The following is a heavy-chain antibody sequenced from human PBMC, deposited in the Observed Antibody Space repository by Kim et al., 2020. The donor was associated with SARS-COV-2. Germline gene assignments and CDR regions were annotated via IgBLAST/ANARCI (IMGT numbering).Heavy chain of an antibody. Sequence: GGSLRLSCAASGFTFSNCAMSWVRQAPGKGLEWVSAISGSGVSTYYADSVQGRFTISRDDSKNTLYLQMNSLRAEDTAVYYCAKVRDDYYGSSGYFQFDYWGQGTLVTVSS. CDR2: ISGSGVST. D-gene: IGHD3-22*01. CDR1: GFTFSNCA. J-gene: IGHJ4*02. V-gene: IGHV3-23*01. CDR3: AKVRDDYYGSSGYFQFDY.